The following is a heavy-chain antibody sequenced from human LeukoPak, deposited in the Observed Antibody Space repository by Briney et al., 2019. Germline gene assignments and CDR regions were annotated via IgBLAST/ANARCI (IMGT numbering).Heavy chain of an antibody. CDR3: ARVTGYIVEDYFDY. CDR1: GGSISSYY. CDR2: IYYSGST. J-gene: IGHJ4*02. Sequence: PSETLSLTCTVSGGSISSYYWSWIRQPPGKGLEWIGYIYYSGSTNYNPSLKSRVTISVDTSKNQFSLKLSSVAAADTAVYYCARVTGYIVEDYFDYWGQGTLVTVSS. D-gene: IGHD3-22*01. V-gene: IGHV4-59*01.